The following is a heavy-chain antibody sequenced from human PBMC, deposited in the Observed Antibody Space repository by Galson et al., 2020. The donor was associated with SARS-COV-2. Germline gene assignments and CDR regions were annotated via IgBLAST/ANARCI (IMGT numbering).Heavy chain of an antibody. Sequence: GGSLRLSCVGSGFIFNEHAMHWVRQVPGKGLEWVSGIMCSGDPIDYADSVKGRFTISRDDAKNALYLQMNSLRPDDTALYFCIKDMTPGGADVWGQGTTVTVSS. CDR3: IKDMTPGGADV. CDR2: IMCSGDPI. J-gene: IGHJ6*02. CDR1: GFIFNEHA. D-gene: IGHD3-10*01. V-gene: IGHV3-9*01.